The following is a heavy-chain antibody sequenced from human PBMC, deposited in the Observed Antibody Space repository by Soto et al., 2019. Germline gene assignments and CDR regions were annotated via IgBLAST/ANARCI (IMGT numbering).Heavy chain of an antibody. V-gene: IGHV3-74*01. CDR2: INSDGSST. Sequence: PGGSLRLSCAASGFTFSSYWMHWVRQAPGKGLVWVSRINSDGSSTSYADSVKGRFTISRDNAKNTLYLQMNSLRAEDTAVYYCATGSSSWYYYSMDVWGQGTTVTVSS. D-gene: IGHD6-13*01. CDR3: ATGSSSWYYYSMDV. J-gene: IGHJ6*02. CDR1: GFTFSSYW.